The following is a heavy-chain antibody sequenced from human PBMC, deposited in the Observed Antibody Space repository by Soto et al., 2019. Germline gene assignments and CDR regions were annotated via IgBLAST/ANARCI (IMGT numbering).Heavy chain of an antibody. CDR2: IYYSGST. J-gene: IGHJ4*02. V-gene: IGHV4-61*01. CDR1: GGSVSSGSYY. CDR3: ARSRFYYDSSGHSSYFDY. D-gene: IGHD3-22*01. Sequence: SETLSLTCTVSGGSVSSGSYYWSWIRQPPGKGLEWIGFIYYSGSTNYKSSLRSRVTISVDTSKNQFSLNLSSVTAADTAVYYCARSRFYYDSSGHSSYFDYWGQGTLVTVSS.